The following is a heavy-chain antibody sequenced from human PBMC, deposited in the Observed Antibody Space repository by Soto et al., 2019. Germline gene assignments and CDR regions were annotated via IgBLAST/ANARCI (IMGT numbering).Heavy chain of an antibody. D-gene: IGHD4-17*01. J-gene: IGHJ4*02. CDR1: GYTFTSYF. CDR2: INPGGGGA. V-gene: IGHV1-46*03. Sequence: ASVKVSCKTSGYTFTSYFIHWVRQAPGQGLEWMGIINPGGGGASYAQKFRGRVTMTRDTSTSTLYMELSSLRLEDTAMYYCSRGVGDYGDFLNTIYYWGLGTLVTVSS. CDR3: SRGVGDYGDFLNTIYY.